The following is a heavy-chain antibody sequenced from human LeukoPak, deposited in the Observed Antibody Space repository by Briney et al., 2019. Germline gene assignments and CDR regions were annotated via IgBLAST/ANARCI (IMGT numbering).Heavy chain of an antibody. CDR2: VSGGGDST. D-gene: IGHD3-3*01. CDR1: GFTFSNNA. J-gene: IGHJ4*02. V-gene: IGHV3-23*01. Sequence: PGGSLRLSCVASGFTFSNNAMSWVRQAPGEGLEWVSAVSGGGDSTYYTDSVKGRFTISRDNSKNTLYLQMNSLRAEDTAVYYCAKDLGTTNLWRAFDYWGQGTLVTVSS. CDR3: AKDLGTTNLWRAFDY.